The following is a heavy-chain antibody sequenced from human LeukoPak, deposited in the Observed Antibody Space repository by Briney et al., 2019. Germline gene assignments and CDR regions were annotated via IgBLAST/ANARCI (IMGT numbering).Heavy chain of an antibody. CDR3: ARDRWSYYFDY. J-gene: IGHJ4*02. D-gene: IGHD6-13*01. CDR1: GDRDSSNSAA. V-gene: IGHV6-1*01. CDR2: TYYRSRWYN. Sequence: SHTLSLTCAISGDRDSSNSAAWNWITQSPSRGLEWLGRTYYRSRWYNDYAVSVKSRIAIDPDTSKNQFSLQLNSVTPEDTAVYYCARDRWSYYFDYWGQGALVTVSS.